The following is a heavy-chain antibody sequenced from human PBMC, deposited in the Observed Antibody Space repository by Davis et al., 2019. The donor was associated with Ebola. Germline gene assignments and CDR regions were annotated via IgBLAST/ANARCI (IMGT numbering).Heavy chain of an antibody. D-gene: IGHD5-12*01. Sequence: SLKISCAASGFTFDDFAMHWVRQAPGKGLEWVSGIGWSSANIGYADSVKSRFTISRDNTKNSLYLQMNGLRTEDTAFYYCARGRGYDLNHYYFGLDVWGQGTTVTVSS. CDR1: GFTFDDFA. J-gene: IGHJ6*02. CDR2: IGWSSANI. CDR3: ARGRGYDLNHYYFGLDV. V-gene: IGHV3-9*01.